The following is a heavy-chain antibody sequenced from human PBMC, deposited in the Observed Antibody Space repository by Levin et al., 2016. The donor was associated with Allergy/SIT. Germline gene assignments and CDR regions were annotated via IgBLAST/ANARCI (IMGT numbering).Heavy chain of an antibody. D-gene: IGHD5-24*01. Sequence: SETLSLTCTVSGDSINTYYWSWIRQPAGKGLEWIGRIYGSGGTHYNPSLKSRVTMSVDTSKNQFSLKLTSVTAADTAVYYCAREGRHGLNYGPVEYWGQGTLVTVSS. J-gene: IGHJ4*02. V-gene: IGHV4-4*07. CDR2: IYGSGGT. CDR1: GDSINTYY. CDR3: AREGRHGLNYGPVEY.